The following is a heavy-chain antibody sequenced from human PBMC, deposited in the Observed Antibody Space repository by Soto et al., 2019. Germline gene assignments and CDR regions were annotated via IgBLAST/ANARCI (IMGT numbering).Heavy chain of an antibody. V-gene: IGHV4-61*03. Sequence: QVQLREAVPGLVKSSETLSLTCTVSGGSVNTGGHFWIWIRQPPGKGLEWIGFIYSSGNINHDPSLRRRLTRSVDTSKNSFSLHLRSVTAADTAVYYCARGRGGLDYYFYYWGQVIPVTFSS. CDR1: GGSVNTGGHF. CDR3: ARGRGGLDYYFYY. J-gene: IGHJ4*02. CDR2: IYSSGNI. D-gene: IGHD3-10*01.